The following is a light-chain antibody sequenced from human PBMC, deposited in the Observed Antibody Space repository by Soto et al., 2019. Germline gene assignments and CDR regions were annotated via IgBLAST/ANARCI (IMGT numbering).Light chain of an antibody. CDR3: QQYNNWWT. Sequence: EIVMTQSPATLSVSPGERVTLSCRASQSVSSNLAWYQQKPGQAPRLLIYGASTRATGIPARFSGSGSGTEFTLTISSRQSEDFAVYYCQQYNNWWTFGQGTKVEIK. V-gene: IGKV3-15*01. CDR2: GAS. CDR1: QSVSSN. J-gene: IGKJ1*01.